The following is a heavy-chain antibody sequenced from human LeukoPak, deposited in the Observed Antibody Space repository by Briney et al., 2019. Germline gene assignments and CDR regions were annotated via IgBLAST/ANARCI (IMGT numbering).Heavy chain of an antibody. CDR1: GFTFSSYG. J-gene: IGHJ4*02. CDR2: IWYDGSNK. CDR3: ARHIVGATQHFDS. D-gene: IGHD1-26*01. V-gene: IGHV3-33*01. Sequence: GRSLRLSCAASGFTFSSYGMHWVRQAPGKGLEWVAVIWYDGSNKYYADSVKGRFTISRDNSKNTLYLQMNSLRAEDTAVYYCARHIVGATQHFDSWGQGTLVTVSS.